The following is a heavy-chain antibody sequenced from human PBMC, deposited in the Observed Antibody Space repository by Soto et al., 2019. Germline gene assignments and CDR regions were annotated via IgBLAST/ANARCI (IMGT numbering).Heavy chain of an antibody. CDR2: INPNSGGT. CDR3: ARGLRFLEWLHAFDI. Sequence: EASVKVSCKASGYTFTGYYMHWVRQAPGQGLEWMGWINPNSGGTNYAQKFQGWVTMTRDTSISTAYMELSRLRSDDTAVYYCARGLRFLEWLHAFDIWGQGTMVTVSS. CDR1: GYTFTGYY. D-gene: IGHD3-3*01. J-gene: IGHJ3*02. V-gene: IGHV1-2*04.